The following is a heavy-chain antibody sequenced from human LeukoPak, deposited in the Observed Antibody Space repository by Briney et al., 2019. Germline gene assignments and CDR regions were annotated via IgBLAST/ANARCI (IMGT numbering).Heavy chain of an antibody. CDR2: IKQDGSET. Sequence: GGSLRLSCAVFGFTFNTYWMSWVRQAPGKGLEWVAIIKQDGSETYYVDSVKGRFAISRDNTKNSLYLQMNSLRAEDAAVYYCARDRRGSGWYFDYWGQGALVSVSS. CDR1: GFTFNTYW. CDR3: ARDRRGSGWYFDY. V-gene: IGHV3-7*03. J-gene: IGHJ4*02. D-gene: IGHD6-19*01.